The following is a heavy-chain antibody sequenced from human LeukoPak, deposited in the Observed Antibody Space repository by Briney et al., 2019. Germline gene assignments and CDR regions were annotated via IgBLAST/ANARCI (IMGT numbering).Heavy chain of an antibody. Sequence: ASVKVSCKVSGGTFSSYAISWVRQAPGQGLEWMGGIIPIFGTANYAQKFQGRDTITTDESTSTAYMELSSLRSEDTAVYYCASGLWTSYYYYYMDVWGKGTTVTVSS. CDR2: IIPIFGTA. CDR1: GGTFSSYA. V-gene: IGHV1-69*05. CDR3: ASGLWTSYYYYYMDV. J-gene: IGHJ6*03. D-gene: IGHD5-18*01.